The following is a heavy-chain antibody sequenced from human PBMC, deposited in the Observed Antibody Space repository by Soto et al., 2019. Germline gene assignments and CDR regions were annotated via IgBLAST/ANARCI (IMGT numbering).Heavy chain of an antibody. CDR3: AKDGENIVATKGLFDY. J-gene: IGHJ4*02. Sequence: GGSLRLSCAASGFTFSSYGMHWVRQAPGKGLEWVAVISYDGSNKYYADSVKGRFTISRDNSKNTLYLQMNSLRAEDTAVYYCAKDGENIVATKGLFDYWGQGTLVTVSS. V-gene: IGHV3-30*18. CDR2: ISYDGSNK. D-gene: IGHD5-12*01. CDR1: GFTFSSYG.